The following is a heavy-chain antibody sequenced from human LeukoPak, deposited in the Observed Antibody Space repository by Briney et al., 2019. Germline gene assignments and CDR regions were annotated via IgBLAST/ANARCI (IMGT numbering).Heavy chain of an antibody. CDR3: ARHIRFPYYFDY. Sequence: PSETLSLTCTVSGGSISSYYWSWIRQPPGKGLERIGYIYYSGSTNYNPSLKSRVTISVDTSKNQFSLKLSSVTAADTAVYYCARHIRFPYYFDYWGQGTLVTVSS. CDR1: GGSISSYY. V-gene: IGHV4-59*08. J-gene: IGHJ4*02. D-gene: IGHD3-3*02. CDR2: IYYSGST.